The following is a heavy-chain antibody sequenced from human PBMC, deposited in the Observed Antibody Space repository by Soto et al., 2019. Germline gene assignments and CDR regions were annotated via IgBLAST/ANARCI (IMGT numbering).Heavy chain of an antibody. CDR1: GFTFSSYG. CDR3: AKDRNDPRVYYYYGMDV. J-gene: IGHJ6*02. V-gene: IGHV3-30*18. D-gene: IGHD1-1*01. Sequence: QVQLVESGGGVVQPGRSLRLSCAASGFTFSSYGMHWVRQAPGKGLEWVAVISYDGSNKYYADSVKGRFTISRDNSKNTLYLQINSLRAEDTAVYSCAKDRNDPRVYYYYGMDVWGQGTTVTVSS. CDR2: ISYDGSNK.